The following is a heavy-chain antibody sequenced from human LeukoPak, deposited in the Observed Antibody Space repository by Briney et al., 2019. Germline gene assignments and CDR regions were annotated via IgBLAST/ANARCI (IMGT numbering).Heavy chain of an antibody. V-gene: IGHV3-7*01. Sequence: GGSLRLSCVASGFSSASFWMSCVRQAPGKGLEWVANIKEDGSEEHYLESVKGRFTISRDNAKNIVFLQMNSLRDEDSAEYYCGRDRYFQYWGQGT. CDR3: GRDRYFQY. J-gene: IGHJ1*01. CDR2: IKEDGSEE. D-gene: IGHD3-9*01. CDR1: GFSSASFW.